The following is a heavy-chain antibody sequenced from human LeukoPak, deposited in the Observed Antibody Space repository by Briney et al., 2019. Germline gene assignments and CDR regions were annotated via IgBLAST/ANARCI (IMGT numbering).Heavy chain of an antibody. Sequence: ASVKVSCKASGGTFISYAISWVGQAPGQGLEWMGGIIPIFGTANNAQKFQGRVTITADESTSTAYMELSSLRSEDTAVYYCARDTGPYSGSYYEDFDYWGQGTLVTVSS. J-gene: IGHJ4*02. CDR2: IIPIFGTA. D-gene: IGHD1-26*01. CDR3: ARDTGPYSGSYYEDFDY. V-gene: IGHV1-69*01. CDR1: GGTFISYA.